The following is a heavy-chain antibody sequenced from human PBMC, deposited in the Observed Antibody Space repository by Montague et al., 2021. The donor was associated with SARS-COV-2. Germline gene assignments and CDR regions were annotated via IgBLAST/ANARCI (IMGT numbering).Heavy chain of an antibody. CDR3: AGRLPQYTSGWYFDQ. CDR2: LSYSGRP. V-gene: IGHV4-59*08. Sequence: SETLSLTCTVSGGSFRDYAWSWIRQPPGKRLEWIGYLSYSGRPIXNPSLESRVSISVDTSKNQFSLRLRSVIAADTAVYYCAGRLPQYTSGWYFDQWGQGTLVAVSS. CDR1: GGSFRDYA. J-gene: IGHJ4*02. D-gene: IGHD6-19*01.